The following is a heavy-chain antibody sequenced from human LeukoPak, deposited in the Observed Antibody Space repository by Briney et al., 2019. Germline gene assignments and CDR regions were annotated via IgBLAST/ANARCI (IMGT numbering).Heavy chain of an antibody. CDR1: GGTFSSYA. CDR2: IIPIFGTA. CDR3: AREAYSGSYYDH. D-gene: IGHD1-26*01. J-gene: IGHJ4*02. V-gene: IGHV1-69*13. Sequence: EASVKVSCKASGGTFSSYAISWVRQAPGQGLEWMGGIIPIFGTANYAQKFQGRVTITADESTSTAYMELSSLGSEDTAVYYCAREAYSGSYYDHWGQGTLVTVSS.